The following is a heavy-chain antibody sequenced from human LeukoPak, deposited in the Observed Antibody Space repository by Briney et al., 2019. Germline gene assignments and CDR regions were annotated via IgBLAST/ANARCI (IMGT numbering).Heavy chain of an antibody. CDR3: ARRRYCGGDCYSDVNWFDP. J-gene: IGHJ5*02. CDR2: IYPGDSDI. CDR1: GYSFTSYW. D-gene: IGHD2-21*02. V-gene: IGHV5-51*01. Sequence: GESLKISCKGPGYSFTSYWIGWVRQMPGKGLEWMGIIYPGDSDIRYSPSFQGQVTISADKSISTAYLQWSSLKASDTAMYYCARRRYCGGDCYSDVNWFDPWGQGTLVTVSS.